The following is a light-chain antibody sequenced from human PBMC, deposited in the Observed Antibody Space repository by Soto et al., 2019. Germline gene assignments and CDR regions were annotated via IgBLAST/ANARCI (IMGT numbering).Light chain of an antibody. CDR2: GTS. CDR3: QQFDTSPRT. V-gene: IGKV3-20*01. CDR1: QNIDSAY. J-gene: IGKJ1*01. Sequence: EIVLTQSPGTLSLSPGERATFSCRASQNIDSAYLAWYQQKPGQAPRLLIYGTSNRATAIPDRFSGSGSGTDFTLTISRLEPEDFAVYFCQQFDTSPRTFGQETKVEI.